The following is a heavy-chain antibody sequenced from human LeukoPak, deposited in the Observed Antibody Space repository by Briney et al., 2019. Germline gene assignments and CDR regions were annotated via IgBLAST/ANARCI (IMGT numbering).Heavy chain of an antibody. CDR2: ISGSGGHT. J-gene: IGHJ4*02. Sequence: GGSLRLSCAASGFTFSSYAMGWVRQAPGKGPEWVSAISGSGGHTYFADSVKGRFTISRDNSKNTLDLQMNSLKVEDTAVYYCAKFRYHSNDNNYLDFNYWGQGTLVTVSS. CDR1: GFTFSSYA. D-gene: IGHD3-22*01. V-gene: IGHV3-23*01. CDR3: AKFRYHSNDNNYLDFNY.